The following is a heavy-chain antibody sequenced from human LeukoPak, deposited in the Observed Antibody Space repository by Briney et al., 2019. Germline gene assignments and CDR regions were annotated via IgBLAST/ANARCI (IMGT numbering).Heavy chain of an antibody. Sequence: GESLKISCKGSGYSFTSYWIGWVRQMPGKGLEWMGIIYPGDSDTRYSPSFQGQVTISADKSISTAYLQWSSLKTSDTAMYYCARHTESHYYGSGSYYPPDYWGQGTLVTVSS. CDR2: IYPGDSDT. CDR3: ARHTESHYYGSGSYYPPDY. CDR1: GYSFTSYW. V-gene: IGHV5-51*01. D-gene: IGHD3-10*01. J-gene: IGHJ4*02.